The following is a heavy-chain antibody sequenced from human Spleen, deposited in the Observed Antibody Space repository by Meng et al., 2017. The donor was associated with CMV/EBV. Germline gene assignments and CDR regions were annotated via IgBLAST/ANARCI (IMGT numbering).Heavy chain of an antibody. D-gene: IGHD3-3*01. Sequence: SETLSLTCTASGGSISGSSYYWGWIRQPPGKGLEWIGTIYYSGSTYYNPSLKTRVNPSLKSRVTISVDTSKNQFSLKLSSVTAADTAVYYCARGSGFLELPRNWGQGTLVTVSS. J-gene: IGHJ4*02. V-gene: IGHV4-39*07. CDR3: ARGSGFLELPRN. CDR1: GGSISGSSYY. CDR2: IYYSGST.